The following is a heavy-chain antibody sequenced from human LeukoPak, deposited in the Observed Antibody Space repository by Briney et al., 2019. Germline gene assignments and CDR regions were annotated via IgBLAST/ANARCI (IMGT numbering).Heavy chain of an antibody. V-gene: IGHV3-64*01. CDR2: ISSNGGST. CDR3: ARSPGEVVNPEYAFDI. J-gene: IGHJ3*02. CDR1: GFTFSSYA. D-gene: IGHD3-10*01. Sequence: GGSLRVSCAASGFTFSSYAMHWVRRAPGKGLEYVSAISSNGGSTYYANSVKGRFTISRDNSKNTLYLQMGSLRAEDMAVYYCARSPGEVVNPEYAFDIWGQGTMVTVSS.